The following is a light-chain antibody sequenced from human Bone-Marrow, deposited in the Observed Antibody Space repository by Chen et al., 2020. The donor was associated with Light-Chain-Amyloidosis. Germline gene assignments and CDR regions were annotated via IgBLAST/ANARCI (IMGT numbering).Light chain of an antibody. CDR2: DDS. CDR1: NIGSTS. V-gene: IGLV3-21*02. J-gene: IGLJ3*02. CDR3: QVWDRSSDRPV. Sequence: SYVLTQPSSVSVAPGQTATIACGGNNIGSTSVHWYQQTPGQAPLLVVYDDSDRPSGIHERLSGSNSGNTATLSISRVEAGDEADYSCQVWDRSSDRPVFGGGTTLTVL.